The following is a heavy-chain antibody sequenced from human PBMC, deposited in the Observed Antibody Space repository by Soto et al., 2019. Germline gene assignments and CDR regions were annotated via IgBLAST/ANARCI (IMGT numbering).Heavy chain of an antibody. D-gene: IGHD6-6*01. Sequence: PSETLSLTCTVSGGSISSSSYYWGWIRQPPGKGLEWIGYIYYSGSTNYNPSLKSRVTISVDTSKNQFSLKLSSVTAADTAVYYCAKEGSSSSDWFDPWGQGTLVTVSS. J-gene: IGHJ5*02. V-gene: IGHV4-61*01. CDR1: GGSISSSSYY. CDR2: IYYSGST. CDR3: AKEGSSSSDWFDP.